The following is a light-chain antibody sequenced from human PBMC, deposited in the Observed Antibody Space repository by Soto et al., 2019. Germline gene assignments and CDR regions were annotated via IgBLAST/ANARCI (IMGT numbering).Light chain of an antibody. CDR2: DAS. Sequence: DIPMTQSPSTLSASVGDRVTITCRASQSISSWLAWYQQKSGKAPKLLIYDASSLESGVPSRFSGSGSGTEFTLTISSLQPADFATYYCQQYTSNSLTFGGGTKVEIK. V-gene: IGKV1-5*01. CDR1: QSISSW. J-gene: IGKJ4*01. CDR3: QQYTSNSLT.